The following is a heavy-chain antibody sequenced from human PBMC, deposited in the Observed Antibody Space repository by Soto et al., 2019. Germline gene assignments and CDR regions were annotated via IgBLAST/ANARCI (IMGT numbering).Heavy chain of an antibody. CDR1: GGSISSYY. J-gene: IGHJ5*02. Sequence: PSETLSLTCTVSGGSISSYYWSWIRQPPGKGLEWIGYIYYSGSTNYNPSLKSRVTISVDTSKNQFSLKLSSVTAADTAVYYCASLRAYSWFDPWCQATLVTVSS. CDR2: IYYSGST. CDR3: ASLRAYSWFDP. D-gene: IGHD3-9*01. V-gene: IGHV4-59*01.